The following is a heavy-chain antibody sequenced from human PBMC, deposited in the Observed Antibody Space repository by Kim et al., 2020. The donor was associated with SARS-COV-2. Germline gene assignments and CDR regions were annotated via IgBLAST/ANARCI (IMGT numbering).Heavy chain of an antibody. CDR1: GFTFSSYW. V-gene: IGHV3-7*03. D-gene: IGHD2-15*01. Sequence: GGSLRLSCAASGFTFSSYWMSWVRQAPGKGLEWVANIKQDGSEKYYVDSVKGRFTISRDNAKNSLYLQMNSLRAEDTAVYYCARLHGITYCSFCREEGLYAFDIWGQGTMVTVSS. CDR2: IKQDGSEK. J-gene: IGHJ3*02. CDR3: ARLHGITYCSFCREEGLYAFDI.